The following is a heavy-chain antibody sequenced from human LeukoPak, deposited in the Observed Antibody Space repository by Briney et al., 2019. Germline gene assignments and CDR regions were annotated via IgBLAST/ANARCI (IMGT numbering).Heavy chain of an antibody. V-gene: IGHV1-69*13. J-gene: IGHJ6*03. CDR1: GGTFSSYA. Sequence: SVKVSCKASGGTFSSYAISWVRQAPGQGLEWMGGIIPIFGTANYAQKFQGRVTITADESTSTAYMELSSLRSEDTAVYYCARDRGYDSGSYYGRYYYYMDVWGKGTTVTISS. CDR3: ARDRGYDSGSYYGRYYYYMDV. CDR2: IIPIFGTA. D-gene: IGHD3-10*01.